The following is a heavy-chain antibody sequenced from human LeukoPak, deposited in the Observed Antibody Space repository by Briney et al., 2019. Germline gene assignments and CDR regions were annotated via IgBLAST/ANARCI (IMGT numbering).Heavy chain of an antibody. J-gene: IGHJ6*02. V-gene: IGHV4-39*01. D-gene: IGHD2-2*01. CDR3: ARGPYCSSASCYGQYYYYYGMDF. CDR1: GGSISSSSYY. CDR2: IYYSGST. Sequence: NPSETLSLTCTVSGGSISSSSYYWGWIRQPPGKGLEWIGSIYYSGSTYYNPSLKSRVTISVDTSKNQFSLKLSSVTAADTAVYYCARGPYCSSASCYGQYYYYYGMDFWGQGTTVTVSS.